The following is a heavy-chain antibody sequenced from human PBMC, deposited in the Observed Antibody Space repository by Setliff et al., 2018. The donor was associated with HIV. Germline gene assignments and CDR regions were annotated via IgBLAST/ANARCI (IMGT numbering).Heavy chain of an antibody. Sequence: PSETLSLTCTVSGGSISSGSYYWSWNRQPAGKGLEWIGRIYTSGSTNYNPPLKSRVPLSVDTSKNQFSLKLSSVTAADTAVYYCARVESSSGWYSDGDNGFDPWGQGTLVTVSS. J-gene: IGHJ5*02. V-gene: IGHV4-61*02. CDR1: GGSISSGSYY. CDR2: IYTSGST. CDR3: ARVESSSGWYSDGDNGFDP. D-gene: IGHD6-19*01.